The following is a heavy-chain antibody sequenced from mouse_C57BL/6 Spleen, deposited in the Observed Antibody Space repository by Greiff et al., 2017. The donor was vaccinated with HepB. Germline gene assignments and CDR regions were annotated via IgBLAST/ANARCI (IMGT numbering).Heavy chain of an antibody. CDR2: ISSGSSTI. V-gene: IGHV5-17*01. Sequence: EVKLVESGGGLVKPGGSLKLSCAASGFTFSDYGMHWVRQAPEKGLEWVAYISSGSSTIYYADTVKGRFTISRDNAKNTLFLQMTSLRSEDTAMYYCARLDFNWYFDVWGTGTTVTVSS. J-gene: IGHJ1*03. CDR1: GFTFSDYG. CDR3: ARLDFNWYFDV. D-gene: IGHD2-4*01.